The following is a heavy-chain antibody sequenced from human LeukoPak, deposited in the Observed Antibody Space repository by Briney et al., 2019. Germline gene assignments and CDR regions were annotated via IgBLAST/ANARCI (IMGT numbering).Heavy chain of an antibody. CDR3: ARDRRVRCSSTSCYGANYYYYGMDV. V-gene: IGHV4-31*03. CDR1: GGSISSGGYY. Sequence: PSETLSLTCTVSGGSISSGGYYWSWIRQHPGKGLEWIGYIYYSGSTYYNPSLKSRVTISVDTSKNQFSLRLSSVTAADTAVYYCARDRRVRCSSTSCYGANYYYYGMDVWGQGTTVTVSS. D-gene: IGHD2-2*01. CDR2: IYYSGST. J-gene: IGHJ6*02.